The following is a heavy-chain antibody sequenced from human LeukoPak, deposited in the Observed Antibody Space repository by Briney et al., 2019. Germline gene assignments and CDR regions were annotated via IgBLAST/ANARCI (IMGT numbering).Heavy chain of an antibody. CDR2: ISSSSSTI. V-gene: IGHV3-48*01. Sequence: GGSLRLSCVASGFTFSSYSMNWVRQAPGKGLEWVSYISSSSSTIYYADSVKGRFTISRDNAKNSLYLQMNSLRAEDTAVYYCARDSGEYYFDYWGQGTLVTVSS. CDR1: GFTFSSYS. J-gene: IGHJ4*02. CDR3: ARDSGEYYFDY. D-gene: IGHD1-26*01.